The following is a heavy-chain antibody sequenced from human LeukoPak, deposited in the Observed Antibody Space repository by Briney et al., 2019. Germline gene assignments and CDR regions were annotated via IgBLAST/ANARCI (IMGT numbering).Heavy chain of an antibody. J-gene: IGHJ4*02. V-gene: IGHV3-11*01. CDR2: ISSSGSTI. CDR1: GFTFSDYY. CDR3: ARDRGNHYDSSGYSH. Sequence: GGSLRLSCAASGFTFSDYYMSWIRQAPGKGLEWVSYISSSGSTIYYADSVKGRFTISRDNAKNSLYLQMNSLRAEDAAVYYCARDRGNHYDSSGYSHWGQGTLVTVSS. D-gene: IGHD3-22*01.